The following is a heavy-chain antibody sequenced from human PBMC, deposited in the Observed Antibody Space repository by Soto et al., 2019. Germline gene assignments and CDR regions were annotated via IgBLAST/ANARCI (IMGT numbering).Heavy chain of an antibody. J-gene: IGHJ4*02. CDR3: ARGGSPYGGNSVDY. CDR2: IIPIFGTA. Sequence: SVKVSCKASGGTFSSYAISWVRQAPGQGLEWMGGIIPIFGTANYAQKFQGRVTITADESTSTAYMELGSLRSEDTAVYYCARGGSPYGGNSVDYWGQGTLVTVSS. D-gene: IGHD2-21*02. CDR1: GGTFSSYA. V-gene: IGHV1-69*13.